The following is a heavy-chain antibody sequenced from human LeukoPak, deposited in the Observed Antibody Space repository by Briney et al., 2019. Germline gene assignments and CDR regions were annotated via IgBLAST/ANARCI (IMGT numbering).Heavy chain of an antibody. D-gene: IGHD3-16*02. CDR3: ARDLDDYVWGSYRSNWFDP. V-gene: IGHV1-2*06. CDR2: INPNSGGK. Sequence: ASVKVSCKASGYTFTGYYMHWVRQAPGQELEWMGRINPNSGGKNYAQKCQGRVTMTRDTSISAAYMELSRLRSDDTAVYYCARDLDDYVWGSYRSNWFDPWGQGTLVTVSS. CDR1: GYTFTGYY. J-gene: IGHJ5*02.